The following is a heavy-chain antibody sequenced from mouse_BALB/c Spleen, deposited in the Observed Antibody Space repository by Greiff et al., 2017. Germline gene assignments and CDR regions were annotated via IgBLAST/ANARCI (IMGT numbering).Heavy chain of an antibody. CDR3: ARDSHDGNY. D-gene: IGHD2-12*01. Sequence: EVKLVESGPELVKPGASVKISCKASGYTFTDYNMHWVKQSHGKSLEWIGYIYPYNGGTGYNQKFKSKATLTVDNSSSTAYMELRSLTSEDSAVYYCARDSHDGNYWGQGTTLTVSS. V-gene: IGHV1S29*02. CDR2: IYPYNGGT. J-gene: IGHJ2*01. CDR1: GYTFTDYN.